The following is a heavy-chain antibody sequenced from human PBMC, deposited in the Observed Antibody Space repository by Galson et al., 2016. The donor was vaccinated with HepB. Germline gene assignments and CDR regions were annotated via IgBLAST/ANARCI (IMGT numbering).Heavy chain of an antibody. CDR1: GFTFSSYA. J-gene: IGHJ4*02. CDR3: ATKSLVK. V-gene: IGHV3-53*01. D-gene: IGHD2-21*01. CDR2: IYSGGST. Sequence: SLRLSCAASGFTFSSYAMHWVRQAPGKGLGCVSVIYSGGSTYYADSVKGRFTISRDSSKNTLYPQMNSLRAEDTAVYYCATKSLVKWGQGTLVTVSS.